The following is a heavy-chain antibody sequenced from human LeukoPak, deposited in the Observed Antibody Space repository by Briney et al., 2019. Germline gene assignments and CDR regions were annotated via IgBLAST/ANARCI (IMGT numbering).Heavy chain of an antibody. CDR2: ISGSGGST. V-gene: IGHV3-23*01. D-gene: IGHD3-10*01. CDR3: AKARWGFGESY. CDR1: EFTFTSNA. Sequence: SGGSLRLSCAASEFTFTSNAISWVRQPPGKGLKWVSAISGSGGSTYYADSVKGRFTISRDNSKNTLYLQMNSLRAEDTAVYYCAKARWGFGESYWGQGTLVTVSS. J-gene: IGHJ4*02.